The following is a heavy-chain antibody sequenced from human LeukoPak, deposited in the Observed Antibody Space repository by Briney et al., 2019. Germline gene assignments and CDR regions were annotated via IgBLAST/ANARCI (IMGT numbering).Heavy chain of an antibody. CDR3: ANPIAYCGGDCLFDY. V-gene: IGHV4-4*07. CDR1: GVSISSYY. J-gene: IGHJ4*02. Sequence: SETLSLTCTVSGVSISSYYWSWIRQPAGKGLEWIGRMYISGSTNYNPSLKSRVTMSVDTSKNQFSLKLSSVTAADTAVYYCANPIAYCGGDCLFDYWGQGTLVTVSS. D-gene: IGHD2-21*02. CDR2: MYISGST.